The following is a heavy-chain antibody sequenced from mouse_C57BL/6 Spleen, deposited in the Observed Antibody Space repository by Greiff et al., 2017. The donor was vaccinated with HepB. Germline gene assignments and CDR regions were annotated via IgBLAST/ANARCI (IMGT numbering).Heavy chain of an antibody. CDR3: ARGAYYDYDGDAMDY. J-gene: IGHJ4*01. V-gene: IGHV1-63*01. D-gene: IGHD2-4*01. CDR1: GYTFTNYW. CDR2: IYPGGGYT. Sequence: QVHVKQSGAELVRPGTSVKMSCKASGYTFTNYWIGWAKQRPGHGLEWIGDIYPGGGYTNYNEKFKGKATLTADKSSSTAYMQFSSLTSEDSAIYYCARGAYYDYDGDAMDYWGQGTSVTVSS.